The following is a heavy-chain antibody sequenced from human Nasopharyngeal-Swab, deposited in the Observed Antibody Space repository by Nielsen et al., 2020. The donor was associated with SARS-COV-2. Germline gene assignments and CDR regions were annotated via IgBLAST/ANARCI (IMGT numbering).Heavy chain of an antibody. V-gene: IGHV3-9*01. J-gene: IGHJ4*02. CDR2: ISWNSGSI. CDR3: ATDGAAAGTVDY. CDR1: GFTFDDYA. D-gene: IGHD6-13*01. Sequence: GGSLRLSCAASGFTFDDYAMHWVRQAPGKGLEWVSGISWNSGSIGYADSVKGRLTISRDNAKNSLYLQMNSLRAEDTALYYCATDGAAAGTVDYWGQGTLVTVSS.